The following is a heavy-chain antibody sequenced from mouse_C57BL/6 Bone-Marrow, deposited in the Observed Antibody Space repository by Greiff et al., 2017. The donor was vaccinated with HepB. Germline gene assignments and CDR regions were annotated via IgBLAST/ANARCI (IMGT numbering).Heavy chain of an antibody. J-gene: IGHJ3*01. CDR2: INPNNGGT. CDR1: GYTFTDYN. Sequence: EVHLVESGPELVKPGASVKIPCKASGYTFTDYNMDWVKQSHGKSLEWIGDINPNNGGTIANQKFKGKATLTVDKSSSTAYMELRSLTSEDTAVYYCARRWLRRRDWFAYWGQGTLVTVSA. D-gene: IGHD2-2*01. V-gene: IGHV1-18*01. CDR3: ARRWLRRRDWFAY.